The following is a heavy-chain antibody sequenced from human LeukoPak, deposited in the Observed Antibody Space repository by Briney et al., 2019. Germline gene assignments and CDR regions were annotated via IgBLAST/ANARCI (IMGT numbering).Heavy chain of an antibody. Sequence: ASVKVSCKASGYTFTSYYMHWVRQAPGQGLEWMGWISAYNGNTNYAQKLQGRVTMTTDTSTSTAYMELRSLRSDDTAVYYCARVYGDRHFDYWGQGTLVTVSS. D-gene: IGHD4-17*01. CDR2: ISAYNGNT. V-gene: IGHV1-18*04. CDR3: ARVYGDRHFDY. J-gene: IGHJ4*02. CDR1: GYTFTSYY.